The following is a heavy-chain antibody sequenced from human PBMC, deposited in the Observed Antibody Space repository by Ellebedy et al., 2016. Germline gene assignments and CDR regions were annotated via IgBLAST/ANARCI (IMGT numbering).Heavy chain of an antibody. CDR3: ARETVKCLDY. J-gene: IGHJ4*02. Sequence: GESLKISCAASGFTFSDYYMSWIRQAPGKGLEWVSYISSSGSTIYYADSVKGRLTISRDNAKNSLYLQMNSLRDEDTAVYYCARETVKCLDYWGQGTLVTVSS. CDR1: GFTFSDYY. V-gene: IGHV3-11*04. CDR2: ISSSGSTI. D-gene: IGHD4-17*01.